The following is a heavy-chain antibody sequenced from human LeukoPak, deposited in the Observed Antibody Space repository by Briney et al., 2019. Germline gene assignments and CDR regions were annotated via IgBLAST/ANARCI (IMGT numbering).Heavy chain of an antibody. D-gene: IGHD3-10*01. CDR3: ATHGSGSYFAFHL. J-gene: IGHJ3*01. CDR1: GYTFTDYY. Sequence: EASMKVSCKASGYTFTDYYIHLVRQAPGQGLEWMAWINPKDGGTRYAQNFQGRVTMTRDTPIGTAYMDLSRLTSDDTAVYYCATHGSGSYFAFHLWGQGTTVTVSS. V-gene: IGHV1-2*02. CDR2: INPKDGGT.